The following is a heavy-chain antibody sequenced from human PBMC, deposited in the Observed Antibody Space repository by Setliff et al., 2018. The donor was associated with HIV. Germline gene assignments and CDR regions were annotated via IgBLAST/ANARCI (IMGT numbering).Heavy chain of an antibody. CDR1: GYTFSAYY. D-gene: IGHD3-3*01. CDR2: ISTDNGDT. V-gene: IGHV1-18*04. CDR3: ARDQGFWSGFTYNYYMDV. J-gene: IGHJ6*03. Sequence: ASVKVSCKASGYTFSAYYIHWVRQAPGQGLEWMGRISTDNGDTRFAQKFQDRVTLTTDTSTSTVYMELRSLRSDDTAVYYCARDQGFWSGFTYNYYMDVWGKGTTVTVSS.